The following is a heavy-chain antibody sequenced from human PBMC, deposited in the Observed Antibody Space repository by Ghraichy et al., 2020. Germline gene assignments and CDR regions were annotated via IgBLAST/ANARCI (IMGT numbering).Heavy chain of an antibody. Sequence: GGSLRLSCAASGFTFSSYAMSWVHQAPGKGLEWVSAISGSGGSTYYADSVKGRFTISRDNSKNTLYLQMNSLRAEDTAVYYCAKDSGDYEDFDYWGQGTLVTVSS. CDR2: ISGSGGST. CDR3: AKDSGDYEDFDY. CDR1: GFTFSSYA. V-gene: IGHV3-23*01. D-gene: IGHD4-17*01. J-gene: IGHJ4*02.